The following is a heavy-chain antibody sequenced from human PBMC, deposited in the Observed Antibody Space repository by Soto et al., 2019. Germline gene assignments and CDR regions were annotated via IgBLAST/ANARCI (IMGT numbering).Heavy chain of an antibody. CDR1: GYSFHNSG. CDR3: SKNGTTGFAS. Sequence: QVQLVQSGPELKKPGASVKVSCKTSGYSFHNSGISWVRQAPGQGLEWMGWISVFNGYAHSAQKFQGRVIMTADTFTSTAYMELRGLSSDDTAMYYCSKNGTTGFASWGQGTPVTVSS. D-gene: IGHD1-1*01. CDR2: ISVFNGYA. V-gene: IGHV1-18*01. J-gene: IGHJ5*01.